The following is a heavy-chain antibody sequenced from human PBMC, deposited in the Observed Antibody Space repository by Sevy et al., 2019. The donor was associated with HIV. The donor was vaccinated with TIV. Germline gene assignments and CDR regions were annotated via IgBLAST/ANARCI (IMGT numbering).Heavy chain of an antibody. CDR1: GDSVSSGSCY. CDR3: ARQYDILNGYSH. Sequence: SETLSLTCTVSGDSVSSGSCYGSWIRQPRGKGLEWIGYMYYRGNTNYNPSLKSQVTISVATSKNQFSLKLSSVTAAATAVYYCARQYDILNGYSHWGQGTLVTVSS. CDR2: MYYRGNT. J-gene: IGHJ4*02. D-gene: IGHD3-9*01. V-gene: IGHV4-61*01.